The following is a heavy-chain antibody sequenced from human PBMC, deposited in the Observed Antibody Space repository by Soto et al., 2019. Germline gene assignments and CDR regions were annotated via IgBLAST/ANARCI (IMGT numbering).Heavy chain of an antibody. CDR1: GFTFSTYW. J-gene: IGHJ4*01. V-gene: IGHV3-74*01. Sequence: GGSLRLSCAASGFTFSTYWMHWVRQAPGKGLVWVSRINSDGSSTTYADSVKGRFTISRDNAKNTLYLQMNSLRAEDTAVHYCARNLLDLYSSSPGIDYWGHGTLVTVSS. D-gene: IGHD6-6*01. CDR3: ARNLLDLYSSSPGIDY. CDR2: INSDGSST.